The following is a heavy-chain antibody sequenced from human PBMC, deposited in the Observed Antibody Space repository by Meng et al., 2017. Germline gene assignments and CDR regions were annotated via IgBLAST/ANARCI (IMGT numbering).Heavy chain of an antibody. Sequence: GPGLVSPSGTRYPPSAVSGGSISINNWWSWVRQPPGKGLEWIGEVYHNGNANYNPSLKSRVTISVDKSKNQFSPKLSFVAAADTAIYYCARELDAVGVTAYDLWGQGTLVTVSS. CDR2: VYHNGNA. D-gene: IGHD2-21*02. CDR3: ARELDAVGVTAYDL. CDR1: GGSISINNW. V-gene: IGHV4-4*02. J-gene: IGHJ4*02.